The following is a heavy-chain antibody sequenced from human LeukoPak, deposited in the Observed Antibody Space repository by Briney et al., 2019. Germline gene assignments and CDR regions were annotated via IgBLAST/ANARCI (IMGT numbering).Heavy chain of an antibody. J-gene: IGHJ6*02. D-gene: IGHD5-12*01. CDR1: GFIVSANY. CDR3: AREGLRSYYGMDV. V-gene: IGHV3-53*05. CDR2: IFSGGST. Sequence: GGSLRLSCAASGFIVSANYMIWVRQAPGKGLVWVSVIFSGGSTYYSDSVKGRFTISRDNSKNTLYLQMNSLRAEDTAVYYCAREGLRSYYGMDVWGQGTTVTVSS.